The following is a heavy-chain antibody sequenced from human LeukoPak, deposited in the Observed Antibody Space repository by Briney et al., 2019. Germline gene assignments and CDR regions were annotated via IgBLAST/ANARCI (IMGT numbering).Heavy chain of an antibody. J-gene: IGHJ4*02. CDR1: GGSISSSSYY. Sequence: PSETLSPTCTVSGGSISSSSYYWSWIRQPPGKGLEWIGYIYYSGSTNYNPSLKSRVTISVDTSKNQFSLKLSSVTAADTAVYYCARTYYYDSSGYYDWGQGTLVPVSS. CDR3: ARTYYYDSSGYYD. V-gene: IGHV4-61*01. CDR2: IYYSGST. D-gene: IGHD3-22*01.